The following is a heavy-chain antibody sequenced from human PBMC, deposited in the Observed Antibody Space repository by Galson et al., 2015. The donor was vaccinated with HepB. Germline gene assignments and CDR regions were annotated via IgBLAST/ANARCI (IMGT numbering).Heavy chain of an antibody. CDR2: INIHTGNQ. J-gene: IGHJ3*02. D-gene: IGHD3-10*01. CDR1: GYTFTSYA. CDR3: ARDIIEGTNWVGGALDI. V-gene: IGHV7-4-1*02. Sequence: SVKVSCKASGYTFTSYAIHWVRQVPGQGLARVGWINIHTGNQTYALGFAGRFVFSLDTSVSTAFLKISSLKPADTAVYYCARDIIEGTNWVGGALDIWGQGTVISVSS.